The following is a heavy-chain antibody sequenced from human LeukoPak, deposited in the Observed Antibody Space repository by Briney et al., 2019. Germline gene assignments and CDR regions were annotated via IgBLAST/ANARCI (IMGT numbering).Heavy chain of an antibody. D-gene: IGHD2-2*01. CDR3: ASLAVVPAPRGMDV. V-gene: IGHV4-39*01. CDR2: IYYSGST. J-gene: IGHJ6*02. CDR1: GGSISSSSYY. Sequence: TSETLSLTCTVSGGSISSSSYYWGWIRQPPGKGLEWIGSIYYSGSTYYNPSLKSRVTISVDTSKNQFSLKLSSVTAADTAVYYCASLAVVPAPRGMDVWGQGTTVTVSS.